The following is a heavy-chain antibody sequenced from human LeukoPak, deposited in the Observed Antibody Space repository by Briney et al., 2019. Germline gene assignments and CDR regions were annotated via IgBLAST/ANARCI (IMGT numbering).Heavy chain of an antibody. CDR2: ISYDGSNK. Sequence: PGRSLRLSCAASGFTFSSYGMHWVRQARGKGLEWVAVISYDGSNKYYADSVKGRFTISRDNSKNTLYLQMNSLRAEDTAVYYRAKDLEATVTSRSYYYYGMDVWGQGTTVTVSS. CDR1: GFTFSSYG. J-gene: IGHJ6*02. CDR3: AKDLEATVTSRSYYYYGMDV. V-gene: IGHV3-30*18. D-gene: IGHD4-17*01.